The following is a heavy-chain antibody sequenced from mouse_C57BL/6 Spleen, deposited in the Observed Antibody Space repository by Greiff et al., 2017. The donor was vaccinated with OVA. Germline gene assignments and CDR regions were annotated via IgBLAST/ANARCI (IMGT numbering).Heavy chain of an antibody. CDR1: GYTFTDYN. V-gene: IGHV1-18*01. J-gene: IGHJ1*03. CDR3: ARDYGSSPWYFDV. CDR2: INPNNGGT. Sequence: VHVKQSGPELVKPGASVKIPCKASGYTFTDYNMDWVKQSHGKSLEWIGDINPNNGGTIYNQKFKGKATLTVDKSSSTAYMELRSLTSEDTAVYYCARDYGSSPWYFDVWGTGTTVTVSS. D-gene: IGHD1-1*01.